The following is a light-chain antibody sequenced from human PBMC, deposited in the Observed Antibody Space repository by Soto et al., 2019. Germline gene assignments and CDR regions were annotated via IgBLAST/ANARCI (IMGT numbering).Light chain of an antibody. CDR1: QSVSNN. CDR2: GAS. Sequence: VMTQSPAILSVSPGDRATLSCRAGQSVSNNLAWYQQKPGQTPRLVIYGASNRATGVPARFSGSGSGTDFTLTISSLQSEDFAVYYCLQYDDWHRTFGQGTKVDIK. V-gene: IGKV3-15*01. CDR3: LQYDDWHRT. J-gene: IGKJ1*01.